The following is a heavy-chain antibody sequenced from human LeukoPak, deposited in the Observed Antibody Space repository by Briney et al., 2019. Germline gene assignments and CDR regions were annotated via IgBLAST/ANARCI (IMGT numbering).Heavy chain of an antibody. CDR1: GGTFSSYA. J-gene: IGHJ4*02. CDR2: IIPIFGIA. CDR3: AAGDRGFDY. Sequence: SVKVSCKASGGTFSSYAISWVRQAPGQGLEWMGRIIPIFGIANYAQKFQGRVTITADKSTSTAYMELSSLRSEDTAVYYCAAGDRGFDYWGQGTLVTVSS. V-gene: IGHV1-69*04. D-gene: IGHD3-16*01.